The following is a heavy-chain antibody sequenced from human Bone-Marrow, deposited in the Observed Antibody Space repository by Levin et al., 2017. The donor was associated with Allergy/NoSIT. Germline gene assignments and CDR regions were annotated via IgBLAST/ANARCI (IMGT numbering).Heavy chain of an antibody. CDR2: IIPIFGTA. D-gene: IGHD7-27*01. CDR3: ARGGKLGYDAFDI. V-gene: IGHV1-69*13. CDR1: GGTFSSYA. J-gene: IGHJ3*02. Sequence: SVKVSCKASGGTFSSYAISWVRQAPGQGLEWMGGIIPIFGTANYAQKFQGRVTITADESTSTAYMELSSLRSEDTAVYYCARGGKLGYDAFDIWGQGTMVTVSS.